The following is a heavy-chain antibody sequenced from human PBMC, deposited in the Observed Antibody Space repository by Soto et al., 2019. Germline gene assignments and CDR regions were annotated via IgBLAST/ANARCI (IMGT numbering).Heavy chain of an antibody. CDR1: GFTFSSYA. D-gene: IGHD3-3*01. V-gene: IGHV3-23*01. CDR2: ISGSGGST. Sequence: GGSLRLSCAASGFTFSSYAMSWVRQAPGKGLEWVSAISGSGGSTYYADSVKGRFTISRDNSKNTLYLQMNSLRAEDTAVYYCAKDTYYDFWSGYSSFDYWGQGPLVTVSS. J-gene: IGHJ4*02. CDR3: AKDTYYDFWSGYSSFDY.